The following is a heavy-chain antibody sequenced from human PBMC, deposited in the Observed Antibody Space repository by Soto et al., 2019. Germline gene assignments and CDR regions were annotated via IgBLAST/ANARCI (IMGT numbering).Heavy chain of an antibody. CDR2: IYYSGST. J-gene: IGHJ6*02. Sequence: KPSETLSLTGTVSCGSISSGGYYWSWIRQHPGKGLEWIGYIYYSGSTYYNPSLKSRVTISVDTSKNQFSLKLSSVTAADTAVYYCARDHQDISAGYCSSTSCYAHYGMDVWGQGTTVTVSS. CDR1: CGSISSGGYY. CDR3: ARDHQDISAGYCSSTSCYAHYGMDV. D-gene: IGHD2-2*03. V-gene: IGHV4-31*03.